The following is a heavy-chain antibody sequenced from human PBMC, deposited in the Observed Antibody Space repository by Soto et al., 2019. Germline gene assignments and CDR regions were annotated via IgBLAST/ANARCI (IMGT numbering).Heavy chain of an antibody. V-gene: IGHV2-70*20. CDR2: IDWDGDK. CDR3: ARSYDSGRYYEAFDI. D-gene: IGHD3-22*01. Sequence: SGPTLVNPTQTLTLTCAYSGFSLRPTGMCLTWVRQPPGKAPEWLALIDWDGDKYYGTSLKTRLTISRDTSKKQVVLKMTNMDTADTATYYCARSYDSGRYYEAFDIWGQGTVVTVSS. J-gene: IGHJ3*02. CDR1: GFSLRPTGMC.